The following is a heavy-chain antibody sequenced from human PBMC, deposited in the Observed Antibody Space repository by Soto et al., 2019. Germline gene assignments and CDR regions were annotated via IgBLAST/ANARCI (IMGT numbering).Heavy chain of an antibody. J-gene: IGHJ6*02. CDR3: ARDYGSGPYGMDV. Sequence: PGGSLRLSCAASGFTVSSNYMSWVRQAPGKGLEWVSVIYSGGSTYYADSVKGRFTISRDNSKNTLYLQMNSLRAEDTAVYYCARDYGSGPYGMDVWGQGTTVTVSS. CDR1: GFTVSSNY. CDR2: IYSGGST. D-gene: IGHD3-10*01. V-gene: IGHV3-53*01.